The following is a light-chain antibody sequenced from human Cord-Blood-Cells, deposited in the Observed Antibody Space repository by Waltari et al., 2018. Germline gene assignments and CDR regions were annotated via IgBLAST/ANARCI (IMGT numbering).Light chain of an antibody. CDR2: AAS. Sequence: DIQMTQSPSSLSASVGESVTITCRASQSSSSYLNWYQQKPGKAPKLLIYAASSLQSGVPSRFSGSGSGTDFTLTIISLQPEDVATYYCQQSYSTPPLTFGGGTKVEIK. CDR1: QSSSSY. CDR3: QQSYSTPPLT. J-gene: IGKJ4*01. V-gene: IGKV1-39*01.